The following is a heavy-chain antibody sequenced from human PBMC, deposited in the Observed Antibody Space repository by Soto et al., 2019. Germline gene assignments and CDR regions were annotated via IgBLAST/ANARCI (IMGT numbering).Heavy chain of an antibody. CDR1: GYTFTSYD. CDR2: MNPNSGNT. Sequence: ASVKVSCKASGYTFTSYDINWGRQATGQGLEWMGWMNPNSGNTGYAHKFQGRVTMTRNTYISTAYMELSSLRSEESAVYYCARDIVVVPAAIANYYYYGMDVWGQGTTVTVSS. D-gene: IGHD2-2*02. V-gene: IGHV1-8*01. CDR3: ARDIVVVPAAIANYYYYGMDV. J-gene: IGHJ6*02.